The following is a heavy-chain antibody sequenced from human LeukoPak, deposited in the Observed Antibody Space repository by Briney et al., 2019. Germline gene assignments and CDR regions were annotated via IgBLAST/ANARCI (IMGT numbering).Heavy chain of an antibody. CDR2: IYYSGNT. J-gene: IGHJ4*02. V-gene: IGHV4-39*01. Sequence: SETLSLTCTVSGVSISSSNSYWVWIRQPPGKGLEWIGSIYYSGNTYYNASLKSQVSISIDTSKNQFSLRLTSVTAADTAVYHCARQTGSGLFILPGGQGTLVTVSS. CDR3: ARQTGSGLFILP. D-gene: IGHD3/OR15-3a*01. CDR1: GVSISSSNSY.